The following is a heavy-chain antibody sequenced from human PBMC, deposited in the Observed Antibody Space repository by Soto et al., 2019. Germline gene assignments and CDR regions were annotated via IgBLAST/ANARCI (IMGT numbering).Heavy chain of an antibody. CDR3: AREGDDSSGYYPLGNWFDP. J-gene: IGHJ5*02. Sequence: VKVSCKASGYTFTGYYMHWVRQAPGQGLEWMGWINPNSGGTNYAQKFQGRVTMTRDTSISTAYMELSRLRSDDTAVYYCAREGDDSSGYYPLGNWFDPWGQGTLVTVSS. V-gene: IGHV1-2*02. CDR2: INPNSGGT. D-gene: IGHD3-22*01. CDR1: GYTFTGYY.